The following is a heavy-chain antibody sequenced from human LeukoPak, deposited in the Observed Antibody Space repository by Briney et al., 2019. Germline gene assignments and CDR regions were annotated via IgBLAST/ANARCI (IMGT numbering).Heavy chain of an antibody. CDR2: INPSGGST. J-gene: IGHJ6*03. D-gene: IGHD6-19*01. Sequence: GASVKVSCKASGYTFTSYYMHWVRQAPGQGLEWMGIINPSGGSTSYAQKFQGRVTMTRDTSTSTVYMELSSLRPEDTAVYYCARAYEGIAVAGPTYYYYYYMDVWGKGTTVTVSS. CDR1: GYTFTSYY. V-gene: IGHV1-46*01. CDR3: ARAYEGIAVAGPTYYYYYYMDV.